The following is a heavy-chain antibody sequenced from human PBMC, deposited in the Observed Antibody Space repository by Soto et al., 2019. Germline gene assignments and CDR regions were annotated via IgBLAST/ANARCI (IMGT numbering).Heavy chain of an antibody. Sequence: QVQLQESGPGLVNPSQTLSLTCTASGGSISSHDYYWSWMRQHPARGREWIGYIHNSGIPYYSPSLRSRVTISVDTSQNQVSLELRSVTAADTAVYYCAGKPNALYYFDFWGQGTLVTVSS. CDR3: AGKPNALYYFDF. D-gene: IGHD2-8*01. CDR2: IHNSGIP. V-gene: IGHV4-31*03. CDR1: GGSISSHDYY. J-gene: IGHJ4*02.